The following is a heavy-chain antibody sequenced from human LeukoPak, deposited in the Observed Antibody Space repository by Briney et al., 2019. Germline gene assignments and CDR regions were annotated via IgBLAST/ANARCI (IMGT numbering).Heavy chain of an antibody. D-gene: IGHD2-15*01. J-gene: IGHJ4*02. CDR2: INSDGSST. CDR3: VRYCSGGSCSD. V-gene: IGHV3-74*01. Sequence: QPGGSLRLSCAASGFTFSSNWMHWVREAPWKAHLWVSYINSDGSSTTYADFVKGRFTVSRDNAKNTLYLQMNSLRAEDTAIYYCVRYCSGGSCSDWGQGTLVTVSS. CDR1: GFTFSSNW.